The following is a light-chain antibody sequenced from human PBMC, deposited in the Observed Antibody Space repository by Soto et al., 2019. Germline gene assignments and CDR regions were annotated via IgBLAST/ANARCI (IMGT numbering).Light chain of an antibody. CDR1: SSDVGGYNY. CDR2: EVS. V-gene: IGLV2-14*01. CDR3: SSYTSSSTPLDV. J-gene: IGLJ1*01. Sequence: QSALTQPASVSGSPGQSITISCTGTSSDVGGYNYVSWYQQHPGKAPKLMIYEVSNRPSGVSNRSSGSKSGNTASLTISGLQAEDEADYYCSSYTSSSTPLDVFGTGTKLTVL.